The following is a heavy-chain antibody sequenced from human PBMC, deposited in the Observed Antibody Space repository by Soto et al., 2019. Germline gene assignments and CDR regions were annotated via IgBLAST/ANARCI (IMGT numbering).Heavy chain of an antibody. V-gene: IGHV3-53*01. Sequence: EVQLVESGGGLIQPGGSLRLSCAASGFTVNSNNMNWVRQAPGKGLEWVSVIYVAGGTFYADSVKGRFTISRDNSKYTLFLQMNYLRADDTAVYYCARDTNGPLNYWGQGTLVTVSS. J-gene: IGHJ4*02. CDR3: ARDTNGPLNY. CDR2: IYVAGGT. D-gene: IGHD2-8*01. CDR1: GFTVNSNN.